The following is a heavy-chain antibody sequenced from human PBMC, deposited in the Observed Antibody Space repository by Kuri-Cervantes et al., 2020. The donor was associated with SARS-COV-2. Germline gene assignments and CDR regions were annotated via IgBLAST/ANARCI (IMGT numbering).Heavy chain of an antibody. CDR3: ARELGSWPFDY. Sequence: GESLKISCAASGFTFSSYAMHWVRQAPGKGLEWVTVISYDGNNKYYADSVKGRFTISRDNSKNTLYLQMNSLRAEDTAVYYCARELGSWPFDYWGQGTLVTVSS. D-gene: IGHD6-13*01. CDR1: GFTFSSYA. V-gene: IGHV3-30-3*01. J-gene: IGHJ4*02. CDR2: ISYDGNNK.